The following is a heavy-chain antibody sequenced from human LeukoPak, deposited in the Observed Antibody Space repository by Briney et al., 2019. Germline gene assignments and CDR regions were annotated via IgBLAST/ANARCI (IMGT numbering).Heavy chain of an antibody. CDR2: INPGGGST. J-gene: IGHJ1*01. D-gene: IGHD6-13*01. Sequence: ASVKASCKASGYTFTSYYMHWVRQAPRQGLEWMGIINPGGGSTSYAQKFQGRVTMTRDTSTSTVYMELSSLRSEDTAVYYCARQIAAAGTVAIFQHWGQGTLVTVSS. CDR3: ARQIAAAGTVAIFQH. CDR1: GYTFTSYY. V-gene: IGHV1-46*01.